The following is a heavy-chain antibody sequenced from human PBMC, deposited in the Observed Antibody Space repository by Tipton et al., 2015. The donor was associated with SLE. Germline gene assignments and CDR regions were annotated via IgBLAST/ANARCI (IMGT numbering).Heavy chain of an antibody. CDR3: VKGPKGFTIFGVVHMGYFDC. J-gene: IGHJ4*02. D-gene: IGHD3-3*01. Sequence: SLRLSCSASGFTFSNYGMHWVRQAPGKGLEYVSAISTNGGSTYYADSVKGRFTISRDNSKNTLYLQMSSLRPEDTAVYYCVKGPKGFTIFGVVHMGYFDCWGQGTLVTVSS. CDR2: ISTNGGST. V-gene: IGHV3-64D*06. CDR1: GFTFSNYG.